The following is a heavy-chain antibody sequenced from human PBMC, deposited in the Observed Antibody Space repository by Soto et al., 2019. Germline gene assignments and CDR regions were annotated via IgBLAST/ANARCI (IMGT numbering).Heavy chain of an antibody. CDR2: ISGSGGST. D-gene: IGHD3-3*01. Sequence: EVQLLESGGGLVQPGGSLRLSCAASGFTFSSYAMSWVRQSPGKGLEWVSAISGSGGSTYYADSVKGRFTISRDNTKNTLYLQMNSLRAEDTAVYYCAKDGATGYDFWSGDMGAFDICGQVPMDTVSS. CDR3: AKDGATGYDFWSGDMGAFDI. J-gene: IGHJ3*02. V-gene: IGHV3-23*01. CDR1: GFTFSSYA.